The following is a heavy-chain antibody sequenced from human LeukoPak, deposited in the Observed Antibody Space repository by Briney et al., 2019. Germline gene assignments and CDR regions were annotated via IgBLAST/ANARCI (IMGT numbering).Heavy chain of an antibody. CDR3: ARYGSATVITPDWYFDL. D-gene: IGHD4-23*01. V-gene: IGHV1-18*01. Sequence: ASVKVSCKASGYTFTDYPISWVRQAPGQGLEWMGWISDYNGNTNYAQKLQGRVTMTTDTSTSTVYMELRSLRSDDTAVYYCARYGSATVITPDWYFDLWGRGTLVSVSS. J-gene: IGHJ2*01. CDR2: ISDYNGNT. CDR1: GYTFTDYP.